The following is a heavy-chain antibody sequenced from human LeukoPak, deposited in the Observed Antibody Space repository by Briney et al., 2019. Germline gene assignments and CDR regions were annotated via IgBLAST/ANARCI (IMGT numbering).Heavy chain of an antibody. CDR2: INAGNGNT. CDR3: ARDSIAAAGRYYYYYMDV. V-gene: IGHV1-3*03. CDR1: GYTFTSYA. J-gene: IGHJ6*03. D-gene: IGHD6-13*01. Sequence: ASVKVSCKASGYTFTSYAMHWVRQAPGQRPEWMGWINAGNGNTKYSQEFQGRVTITRDTSASTAYMELSSLRSEDMAVYYCARDSIAAAGRYYYYYMDVWGKGTTVTVSS.